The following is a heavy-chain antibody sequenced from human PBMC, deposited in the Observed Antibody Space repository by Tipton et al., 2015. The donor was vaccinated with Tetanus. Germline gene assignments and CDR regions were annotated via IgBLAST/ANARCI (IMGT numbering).Heavy chain of an antibody. J-gene: IGHJ2*01. CDR3: ARGGSYSYGPRGFDL. V-gene: IGHV4-59*01. Sequence: TLSLTCTVSGGSISGSYWNWIRQPPGKGLEWIGYVYYNGNTHYNPALKSRVTISVDTSKNQFSLKLSSVTAADTAIYYCARGGSYSYGPRGFDLWGRGTLVTVSS. CDR2: VYYNGNT. CDR1: GGSISGSY. D-gene: IGHD5-18*01.